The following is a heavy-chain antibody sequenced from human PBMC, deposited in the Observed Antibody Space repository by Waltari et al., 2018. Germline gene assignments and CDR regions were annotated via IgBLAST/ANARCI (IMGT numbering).Heavy chain of an antibody. Sequence: QLQLQESGPGLVKPSETLSLTCTVSGGSISSSSYYWGWIRQPPGKGLEWIGSIYYSGCTYYNPSLKSRVTISVDTSKNQFSLKLSSVTAADTAVYYCARRGILGPFDYWGQGTLVTVSS. CDR1: GGSISSSSYY. CDR2: IYYSGCT. J-gene: IGHJ4*02. D-gene: IGHD7-27*01. V-gene: IGHV4-39*01. CDR3: ARRGILGPFDY.